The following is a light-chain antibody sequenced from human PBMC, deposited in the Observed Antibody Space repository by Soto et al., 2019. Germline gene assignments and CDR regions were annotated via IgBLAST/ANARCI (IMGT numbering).Light chain of an antibody. CDR2: GAS. V-gene: IGKV3-20*01. Sequence: EIVLTQSPGTLSLSPGERATLSCRASQSVSTSYLAWYQQKPGQAPGLLIYGASSRATGIPDRFSGSGSGTAFTLTISRLEPEDFAVYYCQEYGSSPALTFGGGTKVEIK. CDR3: QEYGSSPALT. J-gene: IGKJ4*01. CDR1: QSVSTSY.